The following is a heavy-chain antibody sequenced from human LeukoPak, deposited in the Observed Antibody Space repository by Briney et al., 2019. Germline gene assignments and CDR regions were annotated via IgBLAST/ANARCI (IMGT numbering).Heavy chain of an antibody. CDR3: ASSVVVITAFDI. CDR1: GGSISSSSYY. D-gene: IGHD3-22*01. CDR2: IYYSGST. Sequence: PSETLSLTCTVSGGSISSSSYYWGWIRQPPGKGLEWIGSIYYSGSTYYNPSLKSRVTISVDTSKNQFSLKLSSVTAADTAVYYCASSVVVITAFDIWGQGTMVTVSS. J-gene: IGHJ3*02. V-gene: IGHV4-39*07.